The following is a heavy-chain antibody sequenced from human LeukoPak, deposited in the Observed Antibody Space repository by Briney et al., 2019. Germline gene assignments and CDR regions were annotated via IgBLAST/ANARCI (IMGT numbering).Heavy chain of an antibody. CDR2: ISGSGDTT. D-gene: IGHD5-18*01. CDR1: GFTFSSYA. Sequence: GGSLRLSCAASGFTFSSYAMSWVRQAPGKGLEWVSSISGSGDTTYCADSVKGRVTISRDISTNTLYLQMNSLRAEDTAVYYCAKYSYSYGSLIDYWGQGSLVTVSS. V-gene: IGHV3-23*01. CDR3: AKYSYSYGSLIDY. J-gene: IGHJ4*02.